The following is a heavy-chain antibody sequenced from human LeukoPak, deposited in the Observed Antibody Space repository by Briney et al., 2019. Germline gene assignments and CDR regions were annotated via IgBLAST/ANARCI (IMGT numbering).Heavy chain of an antibody. J-gene: IGHJ4*02. D-gene: IGHD3-10*01. V-gene: IGHV4-59*08. CDR1: GGSISSYY. Sequence: SETLSLTCTVSGGSISSYYWSWIRQPPGKGLEWIGYIYYSGSTNYNPSLKSRVTISVDTSKNQFSLKLSSVTAADTAVYFCARHVDYFGSGIFSHWGQGTLVTVSS. CDR3: ARHVDYFGSGIFSH. CDR2: IYYSGST.